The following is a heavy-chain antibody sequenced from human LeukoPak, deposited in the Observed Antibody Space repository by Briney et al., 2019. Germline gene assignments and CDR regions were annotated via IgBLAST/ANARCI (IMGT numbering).Heavy chain of an antibody. V-gene: IGHV3-53*01. Sequence: PGGSLRLSCAASGFTVSSNYMSWVRQAPGKGLEWVSVIYSGGSTYYADSVKGRFTISRDNSKNTLYLQMNSLRAEDTAIYYCARDPYNGAYSEGYYYYYMDVWGKGTTVTVSS. D-gene: IGHD1-1*01. CDR3: ARDPYNGAYSEGYYYYYMDV. CDR2: IYSGGST. CDR1: GFTVSSNY. J-gene: IGHJ6*03.